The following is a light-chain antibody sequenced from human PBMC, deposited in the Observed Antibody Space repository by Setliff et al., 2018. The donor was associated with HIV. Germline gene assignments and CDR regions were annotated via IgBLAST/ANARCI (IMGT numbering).Light chain of an antibody. CDR3: CSNTGSNTYV. CDR2: QAS. CDR1: SSDIGRYNL. Sequence: QSALTQTASVSGSPGQSITISCTGTSSDIGRYNLVSWYQQYPGKPPKLMIYQASKRPSGVSNRFSGSKSGNTASLTISGLQAEDEADYYCCSNTGSNTYVFGTGTKVTVL. J-gene: IGLJ1*01. V-gene: IGLV2-23*01.